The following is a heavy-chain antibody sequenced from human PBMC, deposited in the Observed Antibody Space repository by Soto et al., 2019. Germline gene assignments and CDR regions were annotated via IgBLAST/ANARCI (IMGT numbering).Heavy chain of an antibody. CDR3: TRDVSGTGAFDY. CDR1: GGSITSVNYY. J-gene: IGHJ4*02. Sequence: QVQLEQPGPGLVKPAQTLFLTCKISGGSITSVNYYWSWIRQSPGEGLEWIGSIFDSGTTHYNPSLKGRVTISGDASQSQFSLTIHSVTAADTAVYYCTRDVSGTGAFDYWGQGTLVTVSS. CDR2: IFDSGTT. V-gene: IGHV4-31*02.